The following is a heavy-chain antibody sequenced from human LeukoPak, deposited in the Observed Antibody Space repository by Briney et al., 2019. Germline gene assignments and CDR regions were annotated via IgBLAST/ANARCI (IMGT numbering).Heavy chain of an antibody. CDR2: IYHSGST. CDR1: GGSISSGGYY. Sequence: PSQTPSLTCTVSGGSISSGGYYWTWIRQHPGKGLEWIGYIYHSGSTSYNPSLQSRVTISVDTSKNQFSLKVSSVTAADTGVYYCAREDHDRSGSPLWIDPWGQGSLVSVSS. V-gene: IGHV4-31*03. D-gene: IGHD3-22*01. J-gene: IGHJ5*02. CDR3: AREDHDRSGSPLWIDP.